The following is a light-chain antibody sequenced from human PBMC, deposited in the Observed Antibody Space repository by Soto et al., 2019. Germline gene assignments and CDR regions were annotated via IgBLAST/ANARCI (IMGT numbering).Light chain of an antibody. CDR1: QSVSTY. V-gene: IGKV3-11*01. CDR2: DAS. CDR3: QQRSNWPPV. Sequence: EIVLTQSAGTLSWSAGERATLSCRASQSVSTYVTYLAWYQQKTGQAPRLLIYDASNRATGIPARFSGSGYGTDFTLTISSLETEDFAVYYCQQRSNWPPVFGGGTKVDIK. J-gene: IGKJ4*01.